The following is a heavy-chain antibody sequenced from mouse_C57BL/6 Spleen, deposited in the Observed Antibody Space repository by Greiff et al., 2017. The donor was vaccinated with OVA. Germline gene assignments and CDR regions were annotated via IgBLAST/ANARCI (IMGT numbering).Heavy chain of an antibody. CDR1: FYTFPSYW. CDR2: IDPSDSYT. CDR3: AREADY. Sequence: QVPLPQSGAALVRPGSSVQLSCKASFYTFPSYWMHLVQQRPGQGLSWIGVIDPSDSYTNYNQKFKGKATLTVDTSSSTAYMQLSSLTSEDSAVYYCAREADYWGQGTTLTVSS. V-gene: IGHV1-59*01. J-gene: IGHJ2*01.